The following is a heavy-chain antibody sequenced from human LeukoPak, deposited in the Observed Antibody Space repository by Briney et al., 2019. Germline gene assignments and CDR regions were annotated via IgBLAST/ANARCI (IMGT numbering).Heavy chain of an antibody. CDR2: IKQDGTEK. J-gene: IGHJ4*02. CDR3: ARARGFDY. V-gene: IGHV3-7*01. CDR1: GFTFSNYW. Sequence: SGGSLRLSCAASGFTFSNYWMNWVRQAPGKGLEWVANIKQDGTEKYYVDSVKGRFTISRDNAKNSLYLQMNSLRGDDTAVYYCARARGFDYWGQGTLVTVSS.